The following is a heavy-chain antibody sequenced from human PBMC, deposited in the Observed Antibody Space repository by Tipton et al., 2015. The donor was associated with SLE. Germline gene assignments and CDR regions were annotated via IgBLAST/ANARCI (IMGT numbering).Heavy chain of an antibody. V-gene: IGHV4-61*05. CDR1: GGSISSSSYY. J-gene: IGHJ2*01. D-gene: IGHD6-13*01. Sequence: TLSLTCTVSGGSISSSSYYWGWIRQPPGKGLEWIGYIYTSGSTNYNPPLKSRVTIAVDTSKNQFSLKLNSVTPEDTAVYYCAREQQLGYFDLWGRGTLVTVSS. CDR2: IYTSGST. CDR3: AREQQLGYFDL.